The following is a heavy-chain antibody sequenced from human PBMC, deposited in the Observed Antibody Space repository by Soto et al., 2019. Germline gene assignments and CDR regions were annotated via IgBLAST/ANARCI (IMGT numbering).Heavy chain of an antibody. D-gene: IGHD2-2*02. CDR2: ISGSGGST. J-gene: IGHJ3*02. CDR3: AKEIDVVVPAAIPFDI. V-gene: IGHV3-23*01. CDR1: GFTFSRHA. Sequence: HPGGSLTLSCTAPGFTFSRHAMLWLRPAPGKAQECISAISGSGGSTSYADSVTGQFTISRDNSKNTLYLQMNSLRAEDTAVYYCAKEIDVVVPAAIPFDIWGQGTMVTVSS.